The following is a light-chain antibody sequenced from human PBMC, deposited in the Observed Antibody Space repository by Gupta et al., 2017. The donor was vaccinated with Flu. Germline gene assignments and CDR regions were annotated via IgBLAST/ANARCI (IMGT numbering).Light chain of an antibody. J-gene: IGKJ2*01. V-gene: IGKV1-39*01. CDR1: QSISRY. CDR2: AAS. CDR3: QQRDNSHPYT. Sequence: DIQMTQSPSSLSASVGDRVTISCRASQSISRYLSWYQQKPGRAPKLLIYAASTLQSGVPSRFSGSGSGTDFTLTINSLQPEDFATYYCQQRDNSHPYTFGQGTRLDVK.